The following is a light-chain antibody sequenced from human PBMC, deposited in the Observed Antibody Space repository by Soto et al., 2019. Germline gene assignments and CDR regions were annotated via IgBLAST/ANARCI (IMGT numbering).Light chain of an antibody. V-gene: IGKV1-5*01. J-gene: IGKJ1*01. CDR2: DAS. CDR3: QHYTLYSAS. Sequence: DIHMTQSPSTLSASVGDRVTITCRASQTIFTYLAWYQQKPGKAPKLLIFDASTLPSGVPPRFSGSGSGTEFTLTISSLQPDDFATYYCQHYTLYSASFGPGTKV. CDR1: QTIFTY.